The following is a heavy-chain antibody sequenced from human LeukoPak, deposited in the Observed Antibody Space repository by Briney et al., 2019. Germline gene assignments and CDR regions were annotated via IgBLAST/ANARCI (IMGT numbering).Heavy chain of an antibody. CDR1: SGSFSGYY. D-gene: IGHD5-18*01. V-gene: IGHV4-34*01. J-gene: IGHJ4*02. CDR2: INHSGST. Sequence: PSETLSLTCAVYSGSFSGYYWSWIRQPPGKGLEWIGEINHSGSTNYNPSLKSRVTISVDTSKNQFSLKLSSVTAADTAVYYCARAYTAMAPFGYWGQGTLVTVSS. CDR3: ARAYTAMAPFGY.